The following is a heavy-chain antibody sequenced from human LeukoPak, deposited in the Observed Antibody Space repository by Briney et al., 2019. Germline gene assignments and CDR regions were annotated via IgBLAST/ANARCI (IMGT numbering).Heavy chain of an antibody. D-gene: IGHD6-19*01. CDR2: IYTSGTT. V-gene: IGHV4-61*02. J-gene: IGHJ4*02. CDR3: ARVRSSSGWYAY. CDR1: GGSISSGSYY. Sequence: PPETLSLTCTVSGGSISSGSYYWSWIRQPAGKGREWIGRIYTSGTTNYNPSRKTRVPISVHTSKNQFSLKLSSVTAADTAVYYCARVRSSSGWYAYWGQGTLVTVSS.